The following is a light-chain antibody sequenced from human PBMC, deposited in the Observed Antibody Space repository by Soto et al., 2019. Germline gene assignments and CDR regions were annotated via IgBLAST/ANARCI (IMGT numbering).Light chain of an antibody. Sequence: DIVMTQSPDSLAVSLGERATINCKSSQSVLFSSNSKNYLSWYQQKPGQPPKLLIYWASTRESGVPDRFSGSGSGTDFTLTISSLQAEDVAVYYCQQYRTTPFTFGQGTKVELK. CDR3: QQYRTTPFT. J-gene: IGKJ2*01. CDR2: WAS. V-gene: IGKV4-1*01. CDR1: QSVLFSSNSKNY.